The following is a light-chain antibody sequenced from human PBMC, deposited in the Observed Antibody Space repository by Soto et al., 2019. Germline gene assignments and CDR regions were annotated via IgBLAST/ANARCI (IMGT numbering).Light chain of an antibody. CDR3: QQYGSSPPYT. CDR2: GAS. CDR1: QSVSSRY. Sequence: EIVLTQSPATLSLSPGERATLSCGASQSVSSRYLAWYQQKAGLAPRLLIYGASTRATGIPDRFSGSGSGTDFTLTISRLEPEDFAVYYCQQYGSSPPYTFGQGTKLEIK. J-gene: IGKJ2*01. V-gene: IGKV3D-20*01.